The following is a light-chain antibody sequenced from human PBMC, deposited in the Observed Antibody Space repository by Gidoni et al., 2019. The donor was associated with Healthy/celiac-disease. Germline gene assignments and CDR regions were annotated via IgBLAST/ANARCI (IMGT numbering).Light chain of an antibody. CDR3: QQSYSISYT. J-gene: IGKJ2*01. CDR1: QSISSY. CDR2: AAS. Sequence: DIQMTQSPSSLSASVGDRVTITCRASQSISSYLKWYQQKPGKAPKRLIYAASSLQGGGPSRFSGSGSGTDFTLTISRLQPEDFATYYCQQSYSISYTFGQGTKLEIK. V-gene: IGKV1-39*01.